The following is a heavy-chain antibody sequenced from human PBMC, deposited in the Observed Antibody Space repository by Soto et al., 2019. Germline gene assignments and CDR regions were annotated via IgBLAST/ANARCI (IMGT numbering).Heavy chain of an antibody. CDR2: ISYDGSNK. CDR3: AQSANSGWYLEGSYFDH. J-gene: IGHJ4*02. V-gene: IGHV3-30*03. D-gene: IGHD6-19*01. Sequence: QVQLVESGGGVVQPGRSLRLSCSGSGVTLNTNGMHCVRQAPVKGLEWVALISYDGSNKYYGDSVKGRFTIAWDNSKNAVYPEMDSLRADDTAVYYCAQSANSGWYLEGSYFDHWGQGTLVIVS. CDR1: GVTLNTNG.